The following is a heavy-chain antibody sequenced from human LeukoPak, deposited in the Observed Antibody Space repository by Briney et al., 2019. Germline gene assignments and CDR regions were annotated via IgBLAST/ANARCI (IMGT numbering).Heavy chain of an antibody. CDR1: GGSLSSYY. CDR2: IYTSGST. J-gene: IGHJ3*02. CDR3: ARDKSRTYGSADAFDI. D-gene: IGHD3-10*01. Sequence: PSETLSLTCTVSGGSLSSYYWNWIRQPAGKRLEWIGRIYTSGSTNYNPSLKSRVTMSVDTSKNQFSLKLSSVTAADTAVYYCARDKSRTYGSADAFDIWGQGTMVTVSS. V-gene: IGHV4-4*07.